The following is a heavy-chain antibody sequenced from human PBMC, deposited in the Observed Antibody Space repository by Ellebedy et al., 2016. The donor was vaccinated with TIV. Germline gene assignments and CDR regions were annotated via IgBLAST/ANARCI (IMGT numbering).Heavy chain of an antibody. D-gene: IGHD3-10*01. Sequence: GESLKISCKASGYSFSTYWITWVRQMPGKGLEGRGKIDPTDSYTNYSPSFQGLVTISADESASTAYLQWPSLKASDSATYYCSRHRGYGMDVWGQGTTVTVSS. J-gene: IGHJ6*02. CDR1: GYSFSTYW. V-gene: IGHV5-10-1*01. CDR2: IDPTDSYT. CDR3: SRHRGYGMDV.